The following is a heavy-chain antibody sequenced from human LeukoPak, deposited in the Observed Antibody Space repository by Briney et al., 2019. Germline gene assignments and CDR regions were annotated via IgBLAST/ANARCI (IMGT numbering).Heavy chain of an antibody. CDR1: GGSISSYY. J-gene: IGHJ3*02. V-gene: IGHV4-4*07. D-gene: IGHD5-12*01. CDR2: IYTSGSA. CDR3: ARDLPRWLRVDAFDI. Sequence: SETLSLTCTVSGGSISSYYWSCIRQPAGKGLEWIGRIYTSGSANYNPSLKSRVTMSVDTSKNQFSLKPSSVTAADTAVYYCARDLPRWLRVDAFDIWGQGTMVTVSS.